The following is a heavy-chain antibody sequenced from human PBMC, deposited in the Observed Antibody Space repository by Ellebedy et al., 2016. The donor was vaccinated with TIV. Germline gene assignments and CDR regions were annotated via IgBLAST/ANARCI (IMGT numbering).Heavy chain of an antibody. V-gene: IGHV1-18*04. CDR3: ARAGRRDIVVVVAAMDY. CDR2: INGYNGDT. D-gene: IGHD2-15*01. Sequence: AASVKVSCKASGYTFIGYGITWMRQAPGQGLEWMGWINGYNGDTKFVQKFQGRLSMTTDTSTYTAYMELRSLRSDDTAVYYCARAGRRDIVVVVAAMDYWGQGTLVTVSS. CDR1: GYTFIGYG. J-gene: IGHJ4*02.